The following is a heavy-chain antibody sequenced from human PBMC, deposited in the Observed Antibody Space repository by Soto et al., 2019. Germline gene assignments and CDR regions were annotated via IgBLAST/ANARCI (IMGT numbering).Heavy chain of an antibody. CDR2: ISWNSETI. D-gene: IGHD4-17*01. CDR3: AKDMKWGGMTTIHYFDS. J-gene: IGHJ4*02. CDR1: GFTVDDYA. Sequence: EVQLVESGGGLVQPGRSLRLSCAASGFTVDDYAMHWVRQAPGKGLEWVSGISWNSETIDYADSVKGRFTISRDNAKSSVFLQMNSLGPDDTALYYCAKDMKWGGMTTIHYFDSWGQGTLVTVSS. V-gene: IGHV3-9*01.